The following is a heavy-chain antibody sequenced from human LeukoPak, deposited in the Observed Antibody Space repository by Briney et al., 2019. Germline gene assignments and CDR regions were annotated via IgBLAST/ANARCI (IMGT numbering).Heavy chain of an antibody. V-gene: IGHV4-34*01. Sequence: PSETLSLTCAVFGGSFSGYYWSWIRQPPGKGLEWIGEINHSGSTNYNPSLKSRVTISVDTSKNQFSLKLSSVTAADTAVYYCARDLQFLEWLFPNWFDPWGQGTLVTVSS. J-gene: IGHJ5*02. D-gene: IGHD3-3*01. CDR1: GGSFSGYY. CDR2: INHSGST. CDR3: ARDLQFLEWLFPNWFDP.